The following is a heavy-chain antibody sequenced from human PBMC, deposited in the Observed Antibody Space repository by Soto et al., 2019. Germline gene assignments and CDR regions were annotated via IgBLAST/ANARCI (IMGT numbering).Heavy chain of an antibody. V-gene: IGHV3-23*01. D-gene: IGHD2-15*01. CDR1: GFTFSSHA. J-gene: IGHJ4*02. Sequence: EVQLLESGGGLVQPGGSLRLSCAASGFTFSSHAMSWVRQAPGKGLEWVSAISGSGGSTYYADSVKGRFTISRDNSKNTLYLQMNSLRAEDTAVYYCATSEVVVVAATPGDYWGQGTLVTVSS. CDR2: ISGSGGST. CDR3: ATSEVVVVAATPGDY.